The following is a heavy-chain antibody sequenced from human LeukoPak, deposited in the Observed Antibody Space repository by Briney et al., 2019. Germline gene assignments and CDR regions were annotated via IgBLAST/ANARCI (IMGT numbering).Heavy chain of an antibody. CDR3: ARPKYDFWSGHFDY. V-gene: IGHV4-38-2*01. J-gene: IGHJ4*02. Sequence: PSETLSLTCAVSGYSISSGYYWGWIRQPPGKGLEWFGSIYHSGSTYYNPSLKSRVTISVDTSKNQFSLKLSSVTAADTAVYYCARPKYDFWSGHFDYWGQGTLVTVSS. CDR1: GYSISSGYY. D-gene: IGHD3-3*01. CDR2: IYHSGST.